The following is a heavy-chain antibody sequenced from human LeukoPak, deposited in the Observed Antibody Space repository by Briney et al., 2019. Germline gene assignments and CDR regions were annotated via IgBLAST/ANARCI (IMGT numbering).Heavy chain of an antibody. CDR3: ARSLGGYDY. Sequence: GGSLRLSCAASGFTFSNYAMHWVRQAPGKGLEYVSAINSNGGSTYYANSVKGRFTISRDNSKNTLYLQMGSLRAEDMAVYYCARSLGGYDYWGQGTLVTVSS. J-gene: IGHJ4*02. CDR2: INSNGGST. CDR1: GFTFSNYA. V-gene: IGHV3-64*01. D-gene: IGHD5-12*01.